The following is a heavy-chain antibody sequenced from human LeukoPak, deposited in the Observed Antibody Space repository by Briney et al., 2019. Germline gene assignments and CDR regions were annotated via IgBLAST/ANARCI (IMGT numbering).Heavy chain of an antibody. V-gene: IGHV3-7*04. CDR1: GFTFTTYW. CDR3: ARVARGVPDQ. CDR2: IKQDGSDK. D-gene: IGHD2-8*01. Sequence: PGGSLRLSCAASGFTFTTYWMAWVRQAPGKWLEWVAQIKQDGSDKYYMDPVKGRFTISRDNANNSVSLQMTTLRAEDTAIYYCARVARGVPDQWGPGTLVTVSS. J-gene: IGHJ5*02.